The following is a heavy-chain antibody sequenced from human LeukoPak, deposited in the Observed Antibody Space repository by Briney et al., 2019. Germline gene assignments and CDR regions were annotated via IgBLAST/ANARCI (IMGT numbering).Heavy chain of an antibody. D-gene: IGHD1-26*01. CDR1: GFTFSDYY. Sequence: GGSLRLSCAASGFTFSDYYMSWIRQAPGKGLEWVSYISSSGSTIYYADSVKGRFTISRDNSKNTLYLQMNSLRAEDTAVYYCAPNIVGATGPFDYWGQGTLVTVSS. CDR2: ISSSGSTI. CDR3: APNIVGATGPFDY. J-gene: IGHJ4*02. V-gene: IGHV3-11*04.